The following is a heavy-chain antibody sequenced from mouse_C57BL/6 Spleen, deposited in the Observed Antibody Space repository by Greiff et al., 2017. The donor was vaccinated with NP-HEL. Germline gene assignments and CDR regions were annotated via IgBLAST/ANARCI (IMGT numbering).Heavy chain of an antibody. CDR1: GFTFNTYA. V-gene: IGHV10-3*01. Sequence: EVMLVESGGGLVQPKGSLKLSCAASGFTFNTYAMHWVRQAPGKGLEWVARIRSNSSNYATYYADSVKDRFTISRDDSQSMLYLQMNNLKTEDTAIYYCVIDAYGSSYAMDYWGQGTSVTVSS. D-gene: IGHD1-1*01. J-gene: IGHJ4*01. CDR3: VIDAYGSSYAMDY. CDR2: IRSNSSNYAT.